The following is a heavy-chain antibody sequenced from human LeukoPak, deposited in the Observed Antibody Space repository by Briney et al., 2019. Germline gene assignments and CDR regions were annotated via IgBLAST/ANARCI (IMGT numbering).Heavy chain of an antibody. CDR2: IYSGGST. Sequence: PGGSLRLSCAASGFTVSSNYMSWVRQAPGKGLEWVSVIYSGGSTYYADSVKGRFTISRDNSKNTLYLQMNSLRAEDTAVYYCAREVGDACSGWARWGDIWGQGTMVTVSS. D-gene: IGHD6-19*01. CDR1: GFTVSSNY. J-gene: IGHJ3*02. CDR3: AREVGDACSGWARWGDI. V-gene: IGHV3-53*01.